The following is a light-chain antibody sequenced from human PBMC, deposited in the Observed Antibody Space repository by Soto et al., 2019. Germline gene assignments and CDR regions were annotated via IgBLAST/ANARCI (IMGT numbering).Light chain of an antibody. CDR3: AAWDDTLNGWV. CDR1: SSNIGSKT. CDR2: SNN. V-gene: IGLV1-44*01. Sequence: QSVLTQPPSASGTPGQRGTISCSGSSSNIGSKTVNWYQQLPGTAPKVLIYSNNQRPSGVPDRFSGSKSGTSGSLAISGLQSEDEADYYCAAWDDTLNGWVFGGGTKLTVL. J-gene: IGLJ3*02.